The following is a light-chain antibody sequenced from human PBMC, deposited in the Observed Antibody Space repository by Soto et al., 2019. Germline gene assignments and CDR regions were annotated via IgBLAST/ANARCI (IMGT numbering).Light chain of an antibody. CDR2: GAT. CDR3: QQYGRSPHT. CDR1: ESVSSSY. V-gene: IGKV3-20*01. Sequence: EIVLTQSPGTLSLSPGERATLSCRASESVSSSYVAWYQHKPGQAPRLVIFGATSRATGIPDRFSGSGSGTDFTLTISRLEPEDFAVYYCQQYGRSPHTFGQGTKLEIK. J-gene: IGKJ2*01.